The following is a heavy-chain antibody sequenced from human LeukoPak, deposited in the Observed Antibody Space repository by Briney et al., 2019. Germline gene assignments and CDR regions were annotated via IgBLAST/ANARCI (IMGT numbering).Heavy chain of an antibody. V-gene: IGHV3-7*01. CDR2: IRQDGSET. CDR3: ARLVGATRELDY. D-gene: IGHD1-26*01. J-gene: IGHJ4*02. Sequence: PGGSLRLSCAASGFAFSSYWMTWVRQAPGKGLEWVANIRQDGSETYYVDSVKGRFTISRDNAKNSLFLQMNSLRAEDTAVYYCARLVGATRELDYWGQGTLVTVSS. CDR1: GFAFSSYW.